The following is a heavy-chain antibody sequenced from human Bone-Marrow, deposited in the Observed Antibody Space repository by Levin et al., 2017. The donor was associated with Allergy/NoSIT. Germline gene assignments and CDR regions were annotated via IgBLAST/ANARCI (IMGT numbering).Heavy chain of an antibody. V-gene: IGHV1-8*01. CDR1: GYLFTSYD. D-gene: IGHD5-24*01. Sequence: ASVKVSCKASGYLFTSYDINWVRQATGQGLEWMGWMNPKSGKTGYAQKFQGRVTMTTDNSINTVYMELSSLKSEDAAVYYCAREGPPGGHNYENYYFNGMDVWGQGTTVAVSS. J-gene: IGHJ6*02. CDR2: MNPKSGKT. CDR3: AREGPPGGHNYENYYFNGMDV.